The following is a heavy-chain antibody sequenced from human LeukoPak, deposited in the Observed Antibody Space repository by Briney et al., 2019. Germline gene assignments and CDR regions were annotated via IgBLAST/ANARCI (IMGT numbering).Heavy chain of an antibody. Sequence: TGGSLRLSCAASGFTFSSYGMHWVRQAPGKGLEWVAVISYDGSNKYYADSVKGRFTISRDNSKNTLYLQMNSLRAEDTAVYYCAKDRYSYGSSYYYYYGMDVWGQGTTVTVSS. CDR2: ISYDGSNK. CDR3: AKDRYSYGSSYYYYYGMDV. CDR1: GFTFSSYG. D-gene: IGHD5-18*01. J-gene: IGHJ6*02. V-gene: IGHV3-30*18.